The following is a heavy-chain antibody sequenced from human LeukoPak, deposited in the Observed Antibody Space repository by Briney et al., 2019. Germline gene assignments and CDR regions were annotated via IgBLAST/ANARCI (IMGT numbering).Heavy chain of an antibody. V-gene: IGHV4-34*01. J-gene: IGHJ4*02. D-gene: IGHD3-22*01. CDR1: GGSFSGYY. Sequence: PSETLSLTCAVYGGSFSGYYWSWIRQPPGKGLEWIGEINHSGSTNYNPSLKSRVTISVDTSKNQFSLKLSSVTATDTAVYYCARGRVGWPRTYYYDSSGQYYFDYWGQGTLVTVSS. CDR3: ARGRVGWPRTYYYDSSGQYYFDY. CDR2: INHSGST.